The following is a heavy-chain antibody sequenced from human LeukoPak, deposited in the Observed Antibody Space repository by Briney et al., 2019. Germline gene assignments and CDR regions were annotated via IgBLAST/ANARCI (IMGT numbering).Heavy chain of an antibody. V-gene: IGHV3-9*01. D-gene: IGHD3-16*01. J-gene: IGHJ4*02. CDR3: AKGGGVTPYYFDY. CDR1: GFTFDDYA. Sequence: GGSLRLSCAASGFTFDDYAMHWVRQAPGKGLEWVSGISWNSGSIGYADSVKGRFTISRDNAKNSLYLQMNSLRAEDTALYYCAKGGGVTPYYFDYWGQGTLVTVSS. CDR2: ISWNSGSI.